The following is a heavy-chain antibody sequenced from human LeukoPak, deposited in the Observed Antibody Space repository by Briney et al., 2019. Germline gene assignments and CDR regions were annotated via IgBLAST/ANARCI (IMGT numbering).Heavy chain of an antibody. Sequence: SETLSLTCTVSGGSISSYYWSWIRQPPGKGLEWIGYIYYSGSTNYNPSLKSRVTISVDTSKNQFSLKLSSVTAADTAVYYCASTPTPYYYDSSGYYWGSYFDYWGQGTLVTVSS. CDR1: GGSISSYY. CDR2: IYYSGST. V-gene: IGHV4-59*08. CDR3: ASTPTPYYYDSSGYYWGSYFDY. D-gene: IGHD3-22*01. J-gene: IGHJ4*02.